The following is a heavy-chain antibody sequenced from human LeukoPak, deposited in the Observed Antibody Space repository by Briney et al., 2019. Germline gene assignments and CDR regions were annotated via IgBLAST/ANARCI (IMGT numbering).Heavy chain of an antibody. D-gene: IGHD3-10*01. CDR1: GASINTYY. J-gene: IGHJ4*02. V-gene: IGHV4-59*01. Sequence: PSETLSLTCTVSGASINTYYWSWIRHPPGKGLEWIVYIYYSGTTSHNPSLKTRVTISIDTSKNQFSLKLSSVTAADTAVYYCARVLRPMASQYYFDYWGQGTLVTVSS. CDR3: ARVLRPMASQYYFDY. CDR2: IYYSGTT.